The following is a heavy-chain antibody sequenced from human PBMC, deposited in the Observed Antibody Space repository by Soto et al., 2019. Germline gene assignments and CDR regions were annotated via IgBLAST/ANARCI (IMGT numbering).Heavy chain of an antibody. J-gene: IGHJ4*02. D-gene: IGHD6-19*01. V-gene: IGHV4-59*01. Sequence: QVQLQESGPGLVKPSETLSLTCTVSVGPISSYHWSWMRQTPGKGLEWIGSIHYSGSTNYNPSLRSRGTIPVDTSRHQFSLSLTSVTAADTAVYYCQGDRNNRVWYKYWGQGTLVTVSS. CDR1: VGPISSYH. CDR3: QGDRNNRVWYKY. CDR2: IHYSGST.